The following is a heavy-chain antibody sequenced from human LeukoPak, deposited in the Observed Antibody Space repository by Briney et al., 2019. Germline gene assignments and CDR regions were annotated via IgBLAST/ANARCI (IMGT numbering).Heavy chain of an antibody. J-gene: IGHJ5*01. CDR2: INHSGST. CDR1: GGSFSGYY. V-gene: IGHV4-34*01. CDR3: ARARYYYGSGSYAFDS. Sequence: PSETLSLTCAVYGGSFSGYYWSWIRQPPGKGLEWIGEINHSGSTNYNPSLKSRVTISVDTSKNQFSLKLNSVTAADTAVYYCARARYYYGSGSYAFDSWGQGTLVTVSS. D-gene: IGHD3-10*01.